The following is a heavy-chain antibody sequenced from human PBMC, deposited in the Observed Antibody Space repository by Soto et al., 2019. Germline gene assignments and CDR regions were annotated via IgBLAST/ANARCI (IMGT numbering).Heavy chain of an antibody. CDR3: ARHRNSIQLWYFDY. Sequence: SETLSLTCTVSGGSISSSSYYWGWIRQPPGKGLEWIGSIYYSGSTYYNPSLKSRVTISVDTSKNQFSLKLSSVTAADTAVYYCARHRNSIQLWYFDYWGQGPLVTVSS. CDR1: GGSISSSSYY. D-gene: IGHD5-18*01. V-gene: IGHV4-39*01. CDR2: IYYSGST. J-gene: IGHJ4*02.